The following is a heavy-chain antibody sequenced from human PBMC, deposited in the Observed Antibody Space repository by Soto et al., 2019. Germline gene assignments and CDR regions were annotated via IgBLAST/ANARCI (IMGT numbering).Heavy chain of an antibody. J-gene: IGHJ6*02. CDR3: ARENNDSSSYTWSYSRDV. CDR2: INPNSGGT. Sequence: QVQLVQSGDEVKKPGASVKVYCKASGYTVTGYYMHWVRQAPGQGLEWMGWINPNSGGTNYAQKFQGRFTMTRDTSISTAYMERSILRADDTVVYDWARENNDSSSYTWSYSRDVRVQGTTVTITS. CDR1: GYTVTGYY. V-gene: IGHV1-2*02. D-gene: IGHD3-22*01.